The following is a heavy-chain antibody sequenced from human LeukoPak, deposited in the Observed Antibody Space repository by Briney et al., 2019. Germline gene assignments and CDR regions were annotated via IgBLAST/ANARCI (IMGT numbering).Heavy chain of an antibody. CDR2: IKQDGSEK. V-gene: IGHV3-7*03. CDR1: GFTFSSYW. J-gene: IGHJ4*02. CDR3: ARDRSITMIVRSLYYFDY. D-gene: IGHD3-22*01. Sequence: GGSLRLSCAASGFTFSSYWMSWVRQAPGKGLEWVANIKQDGSEKYYADSVKGRFTISRDNAKNSLYLQMNSLRAEDTAVYYCARDRSITMIVRSLYYFDYWGQGTLVTVSS.